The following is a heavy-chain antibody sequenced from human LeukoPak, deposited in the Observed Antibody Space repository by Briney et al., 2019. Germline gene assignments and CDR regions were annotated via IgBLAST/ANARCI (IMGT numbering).Heavy chain of an antibody. CDR2: INGGGGST. Sequence: GGSLRLSCAASGFTFSSYAMNWVRQAPGKGLEWVSGINGGGGSTYYADSVKGRFTISRDNSKNTLYLQMSSLRAEDTAVYYCAKVSGYTSGWYVDFDCWGQGSLVTVSS. D-gene: IGHD6-19*01. CDR1: GFTFSSYA. J-gene: IGHJ4*02. CDR3: AKVSGYTSGWYVDFDC. V-gene: IGHV3-23*01.